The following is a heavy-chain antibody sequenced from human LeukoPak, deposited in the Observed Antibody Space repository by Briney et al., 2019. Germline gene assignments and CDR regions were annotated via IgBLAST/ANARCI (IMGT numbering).Heavy chain of an antibody. CDR3: ARGVNYGPDY. V-gene: IGHV3-66*01. D-gene: IGHD3-10*01. Sequence: GGSLRLSCAASGFTVSSSYMSWVRQAPGKGLEWVSIIYSGGYTYYADSVKGRFTISRDNSKNTLYLQMNSLRVEDTAVYYCARGVNYGPDYWGQGTLVTVSS. CDR2: IYSGGYT. J-gene: IGHJ4*02. CDR1: GFTVSSSY.